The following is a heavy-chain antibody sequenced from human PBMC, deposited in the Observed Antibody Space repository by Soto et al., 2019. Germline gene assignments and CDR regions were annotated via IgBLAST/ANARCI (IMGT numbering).Heavy chain of an antibody. Sequence: HGESLKISCKGSGYSFVSYWIAWVRQMPGKGLEWMGSIYPGDSDTTYSPSIQGQVTISADKSSTTVYLQWNTPKASDTAMYYCAKTDGYEVEYWGQGTQVTVSS. J-gene: IGHJ4*02. CDR3: AKTDGYEVEY. CDR2: IYPGDSDT. CDR1: GYSFVSYW. V-gene: IGHV5-51*01. D-gene: IGHD5-18*01.